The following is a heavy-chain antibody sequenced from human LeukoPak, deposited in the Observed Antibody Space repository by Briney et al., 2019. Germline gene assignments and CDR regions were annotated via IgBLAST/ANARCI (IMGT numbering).Heavy chain of an antibody. CDR1: GFIFCGYA. Sequence: QPGGSLRLSCAASGFIFCGYAMHWVRQAPGKGLQWLAVISYDGGKTYYADSVEGRFTISRDNSKSTVYLEINSLRSEDTAIYYCARGFNDFWSGSQLEYWGQGTLVTVSS. D-gene: IGHD3-3*01. CDR2: ISYDGGKT. CDR3: ARGFNDFWSGSQLEY. V-gene: IGHV3-30-3*01. J-gene: IGHJ4*02.